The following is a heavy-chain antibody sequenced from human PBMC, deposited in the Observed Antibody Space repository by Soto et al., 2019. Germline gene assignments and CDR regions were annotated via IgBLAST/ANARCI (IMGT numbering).Heavy chain of an antibody. V-gene: IGHV1-3*01. CDR3: ARASTVRGLTNTFAV. CDR2: ISAATDNT. D-gene: IGHD3-10*01. CDR1: GYTFTSYS. J-gene: IGHJ3*01. Sequence: QGQLVQSGAEVKTPGASVKLSCKASGYTFTSYSIHWVRQAPGQRLEWMGWISAATDNTRSSQKFQGRVTINRDTVARSVNMEVSSLTYEDTAIYSCARASTVRGLTNTFAVLGQGTMVTAS.